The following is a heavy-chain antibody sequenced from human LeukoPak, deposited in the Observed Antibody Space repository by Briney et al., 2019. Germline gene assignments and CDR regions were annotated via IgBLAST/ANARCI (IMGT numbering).Heavy chain of an antibody. Sequence: GGSLRLSCAASGFTFSSYAMSWVRQAPGKGLEWVSASSGSGGSTYYADSVKGRFTISRDNSKNTLYLQMNSLRAEDTAVYYCAKGGSITMIVVVTTYYYGMDVWGQGTTVTVSS. V-gene: IGHV3-23*01. CDR3: AKGGSITMIVVVTTYYYGMDV. CDR2: SSGSGGST. CDR1: GFTFSSYA. J-gene: IGHJ6*02. D-gene: IGHD3-22*01.